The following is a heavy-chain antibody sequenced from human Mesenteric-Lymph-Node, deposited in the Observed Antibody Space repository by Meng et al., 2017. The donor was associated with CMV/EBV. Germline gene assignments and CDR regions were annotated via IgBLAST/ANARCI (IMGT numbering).Heavy chain of an antibody. J-gene: IGHJ6*02. V-gene: IGHV4-39*07. D-gene: IGHD5-24*01. Sequence: SETLSLTCTVSGGSINSSPYYWCWIRQPLLQPPGKGLEWIGSIYYTGRTDYNPSLKSRVTISVDTSKNQFSLKLNSVTAADTAVYYCAREWPQSRHYYYYGLDVWGQGTTVTVSS. CDR1: GGSINSSPYY. CDR3: AREWPQSRHYYYYGLDV. CDR2: IYYTGRT.